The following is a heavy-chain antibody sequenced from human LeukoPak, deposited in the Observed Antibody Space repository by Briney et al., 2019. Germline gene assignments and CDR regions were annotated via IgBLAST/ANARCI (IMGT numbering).Heavy chain of an antibody. CDR3: ARQGGDWFDP. V-gene: IGHV4-59*08. CDR1: GGSISSYY. J-gene: IGHJ5*02. D-gene: IGHD3-16*01. CDR2: IYYSGST. Sequence: SETLSLPFTVSGGSISSYYWSWIRPPPGKGLEWIGYIYYSGSTNYNSSLKSRVTISVDTSKNQFSLKLSSVTAADTAVYYCARQGGDWFDPWGQGTLVTVSS.